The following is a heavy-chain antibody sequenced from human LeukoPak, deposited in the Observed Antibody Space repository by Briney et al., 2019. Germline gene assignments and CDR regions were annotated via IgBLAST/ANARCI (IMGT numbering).Heavy chain of an antibody. CDR1: GYSFPSNW. CDR2: IYPGDSDT. V-gene: IGHV5-51*01. D-gene: IGHD3-10*01. J-gene: IGHJ1*01. Sequence: GEPLKISCKGSGYSFPSNWTGWVRQMPGKGLEWMGIIYPGDSDTRYSPSFQGQVTISADKSISTAYLHWSSLKASDTAIYYCATYAGSSSKYFQIWGQGTLVTVSS. CDR3: ATYAGSSSKYFQI.